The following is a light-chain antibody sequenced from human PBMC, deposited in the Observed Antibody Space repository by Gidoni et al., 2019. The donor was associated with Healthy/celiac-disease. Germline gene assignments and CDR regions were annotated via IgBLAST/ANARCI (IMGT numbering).Light chain of an antibody. V-gene: IGKV3-20*01. CDR3: HRYGTSYT. Sequence: EIVLTKSPGTLSLSPGERAPLSCRASQSVNSAYVAWYQQKPGQAPRLLIYATSNRATGIPDRFSGSASGTDFTLTISRLEPEDFALYYCHRYGTSYTFGQGTKLEIK. CDR2: ATS. J-gene: IGKJ2*01. CDR1: QSVNSAY.